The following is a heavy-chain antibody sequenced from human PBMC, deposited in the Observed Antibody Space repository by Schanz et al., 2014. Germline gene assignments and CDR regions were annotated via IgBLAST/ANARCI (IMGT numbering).Heavy chain of an antibody. J-gene: IGHJ4*02. D-gene: IGHD1-1*01. Sequence: QVQLVESGGGVVQPGGSLRLSCAASGFTFSDYGMHWVRQAPGKGLEWGAYIRHDETREFFADSVKGRFTISRDNSKSTLYLQMNGLRGEDTGVYYCARPRVAARYSNTYYCDYWGQGTPVTVSS. V-gene: IGHV3-30*02. CDR2: IRHDETRE. CDR1: GFTFSDYG. CDR3: ARPRVAARYSNTYYCDY.